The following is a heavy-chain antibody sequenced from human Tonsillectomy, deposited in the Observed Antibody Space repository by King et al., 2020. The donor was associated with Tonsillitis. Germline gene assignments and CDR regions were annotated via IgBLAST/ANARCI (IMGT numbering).Heavy chain of an antibody. CDR1: GRSISSGGYY. CDR2: IFYTGST. D-gene: IGHD5-12*01. J-gene: IGHJ3*02. CDR3: ARLGISGYDSVAFEI. Sequence: QLQESGPGLVKPSQTLSLTCTVSGRSISSGGYYYSWIRQHPGTGLEWIGYIFYTGSTYYNPSLRSRVTISVDTSKNQFSLKLNSVTAADTAVYYCARLGISGYDSVAFEIWGQGTMVTVSS. V-gene: IGHV4-31*03.